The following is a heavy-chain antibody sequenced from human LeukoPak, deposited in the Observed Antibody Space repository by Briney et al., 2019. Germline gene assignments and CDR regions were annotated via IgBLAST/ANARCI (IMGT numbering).Heavy chain of an antibody. J-gene: IGHJ6*02. Sequence: GGSLRLSCAASGNYWMHWVRQAPGKGLEWVAVISYDGSNKYYADSVKGRFTISRDNSKNTLYLQMNSLRAEDTAVYYCAKPLRYPYYYYGMDVWGQGTTVTVSS. V-gene: IGHV3-30*18. CDR2: ISYDGSNK. CDR1: GNYW. CDR3: AKPLRYPYYYYGMDV. D-gene: IGHD3-9*01.